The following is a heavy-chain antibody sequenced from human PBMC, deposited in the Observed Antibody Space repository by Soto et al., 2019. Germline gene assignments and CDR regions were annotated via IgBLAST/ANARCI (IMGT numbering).Heavy chain of an antibody. Sequence: ASGKVSCKASGYTFTNFGIHWVRQAPGQGLEWMGWINPFDGSRMFAQSFQGRVTMTRDTSTSTVYMEVSSLRSEDTAVYYCSRVDPGETSPFDHWGQGTLVTVSS. CDR2: INPFDGSR. J-gene: IGHJ4*02. CDR1: GYTFTNFG. CDR3: SRVDPGETSPFDH. D-gene: IGHD3-10*01. V-gene: IGHV1-46*03.